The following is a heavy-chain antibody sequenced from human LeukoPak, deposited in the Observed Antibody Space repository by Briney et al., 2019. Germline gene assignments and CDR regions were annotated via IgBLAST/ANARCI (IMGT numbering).Heavy chain of an antibody. CDR1: GGTFSSYA. Sequence: SVRVSCKASGGTFSSYAISWVRQAPGQWLEWMGGIIPIFGTANYAQKFQGRVTITADESTSTAYMELSSLRSEDTAVYYCASSFEYSSSPGFDYWGQGTLVTVSS. D-gene: IGHD6-6*01. CDR2: IIPIFGTA. CDR3: ASSFEYSSSPGFDY. V-gene: IGHV1-69*13. J-gene: IGHJ4*02.